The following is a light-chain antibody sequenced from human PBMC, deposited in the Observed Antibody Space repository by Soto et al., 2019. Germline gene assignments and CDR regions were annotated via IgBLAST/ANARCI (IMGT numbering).Light chain of an antibody. CDR3: SSYTSSSSYV. Sequence: QSALTQPASVSGSPGQSITISCTGTSSDVGGYNYVPWYQQHPGKAPKLMIYDVSNRPSGVSNRFSGSKSGNTASLTISGLQAEDEADYYCSSYTSSSSYVFGTGNKVTVL. J-gene: IGLJ1*01. V-gene: IGLV2-14*01. CDR2: DVS. CDR1: SSDVGGYNY.